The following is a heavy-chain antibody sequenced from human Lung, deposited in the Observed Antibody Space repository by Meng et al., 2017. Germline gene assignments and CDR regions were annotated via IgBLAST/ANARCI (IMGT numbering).Heavy chain of an antibody. V-gene: IGHV3-15*01. CDR2: IKSNSDGGTT. J-gene: IGHJ4*02. CDR1: GFSFTDAW. CDR3: ATGAAAADH. Sequence: ELQLGESGGGLVKPGGSLRLSCVASGFSFTDAWMSWVRQAPGKGLEWVGRIKSNSDGGTTDYAAPVKGRFTISRDDSKNTLYLQMNSLITEDTAVYFCATGAAAADHWGQGTLVTVSS. D-gene: IGHD6-13*01.